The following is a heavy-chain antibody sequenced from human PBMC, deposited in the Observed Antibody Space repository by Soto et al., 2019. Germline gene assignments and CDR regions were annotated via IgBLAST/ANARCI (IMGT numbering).Heavy chain of an antibody. D-gene: IGHD4-17*01. CDR2: SYHSGTT. CDR3: ARDRTTGTSSSLDS. Sequence: QVQLQESGPGLVKPSGTLSLTCTVSGGSISTTNWWTWVRQPPGKGLEWIGESYHSGTTNYNPSLTSRVTISVDKSNNHFSLEMSSVTAADTAVYYCARDRTTGTSSSLDSWGQGTLVTVSS. J-gene: IGHJ4*02. CDR1: GGSISTTNW. V-gene: IGHV4-4*02.